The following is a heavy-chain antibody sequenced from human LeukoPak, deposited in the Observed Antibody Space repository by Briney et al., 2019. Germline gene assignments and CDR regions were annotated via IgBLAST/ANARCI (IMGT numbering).Heavy chain of an antibody. J-gene: IGHJ4*02. V-gene: IGHV4-34*01. Sequence: PSGTLSLTCAVYGGSFSGYYRSWIRQPPGKGLEWIGEINHSGSTNYNPSLKSRVTISVDTSKNQFSLKLSSVTAADTAVYYCARHESTNWYYYDSSGYPDYWGQGTLVTVSS. CDR1: GGSFSGYY. CDR2: INHSGST. D-gene: IGHD3-22*01. CDR3: ARHESTNWYYYDSSGYPDY.